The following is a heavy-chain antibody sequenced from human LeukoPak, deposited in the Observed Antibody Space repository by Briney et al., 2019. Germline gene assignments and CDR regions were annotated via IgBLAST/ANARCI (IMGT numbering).Heavy chain of an antibody. Sequence: ASVKVSCKASGYTFTSYGISWVRQAPGQGLEWMGIINPSGGSTSYAQKFQGRVTMTRDMSTSTVYMELSSLRSEDTAVYYCARDYQQLWFRSASVPVYWGQGTLVTVSS. D-gene: IGHD5-18*01. V-gene: IGHV1-46*01. CDR2: INPSGGST. J-gene: IGHJ4*02. CDR3: ARDYQQLWFRSASVPVY. CDR1: GYTFTSYG.